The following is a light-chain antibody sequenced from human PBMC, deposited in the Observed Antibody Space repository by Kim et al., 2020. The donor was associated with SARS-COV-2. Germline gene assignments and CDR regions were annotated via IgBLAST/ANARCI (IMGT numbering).Light chain of an antibody. Sequence: SASVGDRVTIACRARRSIGSWLACYQQNPGNAPKLLIHDASILESGVPSRFSGSGSGTDFTLTIPSLQPDDFATYYCQQYDSPPMFGQGTKVDIK. V-gene: IGKV1-5*01. CDR3: QQYDSPPM. CDR1: RSIGSW. CDR2: DAS. J-gene: IGKJ1*01.